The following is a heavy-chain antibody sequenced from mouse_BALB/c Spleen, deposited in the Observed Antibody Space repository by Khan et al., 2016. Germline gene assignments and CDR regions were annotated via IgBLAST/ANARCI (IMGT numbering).Heavy chain of an antibody. CDR2: INSDGSAI. V-gene: IGHV11-2*02. CDR1: GCTFSGFW. CDR3: MRYGNYWYFDV. Sequence: EVQLLETGGGLVQPGGSRGLSCEGSGCTFSGFWMSWVRQTPGKTLEWIGDINSDGSAINYAPSIKDRFTIFRDNDKSTLYLQMSNVRSEDTATYFCMRYGNYWYFDVWGAGTTVTVSS. D-gene: IGHD2-1*01. J-gene: IGHJ1*01.